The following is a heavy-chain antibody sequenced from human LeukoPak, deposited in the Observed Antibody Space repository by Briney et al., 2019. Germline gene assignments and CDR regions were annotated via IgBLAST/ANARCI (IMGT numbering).Heavy chain of an antibody. Sequence: GGSLRLSCAASGFTFSSYGMHWVRQAPGKGLEWVAVISYDGSNKYYADSVKGRFTISRDNAKNTLYLQVNNLRAEDTAVYYCARGPNSNWSGLDFWGQGTLLTVSS. CDR2: ISYDGSNK. D-gene: IGHD6-6*01. V-gene: IGHV3-30*03. CDR1: GFTFSSYG. J-gene: IGHJ4*02. CDR3: ARGPNSNWSGLDF.